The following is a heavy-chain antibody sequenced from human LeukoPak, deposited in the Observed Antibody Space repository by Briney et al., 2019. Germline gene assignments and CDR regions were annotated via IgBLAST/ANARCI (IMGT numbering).Heavy chain of an antibody. V-gene: IGHV4-61*01. CDR1: GGSISSSSYY. CDR2: IYYSGST. CDR3: ARDGSVPGVLRYFDWLSSETPREDRFDY. Sequence: PSETLSLTCTVSGGSISSSSYYWSWIRQPPGKGLEWIGYIYYSGSTNYNPSLKSRVTISVDTSKNQFSLKLSSVTAADTAVYYCARDGSVPGVLRYFDWLSSETPREDRFDYWGQGTLVTVSS. D-gene: IGHD3-9*01. J-gene: IGHJ4*02.